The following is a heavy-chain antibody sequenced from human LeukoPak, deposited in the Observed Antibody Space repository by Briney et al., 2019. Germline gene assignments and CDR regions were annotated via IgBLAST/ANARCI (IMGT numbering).Heavy chain of an antibody. V-gene: IGHV1-18*01. J-gene: IGHJ4*02. D-gene: IGHD2-2*02. CDR3: AREGLGYCSSTSCYRLGY. Sequence: ASVKVSCKASGYTFTSYGISWVRQAPGQGLEWMGWISAYNGNTNYAQKLQGRVTMTRDTSTSTVYMELSSLRSEDTAVYYCAREGLGYCSSTSCYRLGYWGQGTLVTVSS. CDR1: GYTFTSYG. CDR2: ISAYNGNT.